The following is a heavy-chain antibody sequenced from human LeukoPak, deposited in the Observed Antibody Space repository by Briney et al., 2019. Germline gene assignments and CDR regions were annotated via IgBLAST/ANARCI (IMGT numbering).Heavy chain of an antibody. Sequence: NPGGSLRLSCAASGFSFSDYYMTWIRHAPGKGLEWVSYISSSGSTIYYADSVKGRFTISRDNAKNSPYLQMNSVRAEDTAVYYCARGAGYSSSWYGTFDFWGQGTLVTVSS. CDR1: GFSFSDYY. J-gene: IGHJ4*02. D-gene: IGHD6-13*01. CDR3: ARGAGYSSSWYGTFDF. CDR2: ISSSGSTI. V-gene: IGHV3-11*01.